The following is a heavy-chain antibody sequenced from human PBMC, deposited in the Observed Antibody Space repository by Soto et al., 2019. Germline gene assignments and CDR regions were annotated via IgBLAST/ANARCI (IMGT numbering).Heavy chain of an antibody. CDR1: GYSFTNYW. D-gene: IGHD3-16*01. V-gene: IGHV5-10-1*01. J-gene: IGHJ4*02. CDR2: IDPSDSYT. Sequence: GESLKISCKGSGYSFTNYWISWVRQMPGKGLEWMGKIDPSDSYTKYNPSFQGHVTISADKSISTANLQWSSLEASDTAMYYCARHAYYQSGTSNLSHWGQGSLVTVSS. CDR3: ARHAYYQSGTSNLSH.